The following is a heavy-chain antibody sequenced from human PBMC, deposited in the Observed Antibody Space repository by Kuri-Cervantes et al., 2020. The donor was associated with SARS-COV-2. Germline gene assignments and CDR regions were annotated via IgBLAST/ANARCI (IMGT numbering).Heavy chain of an antibody. D-gene: IGHD5-12*01. CDR1: GFTFSSHA. Sequence: GESLKISCAASGFTFSSHAMIWVRQAPGKGLEWVSSISGSGGATYYADSAKGRFTISRDNSKNTLSLQMNSLRAEDTAVYYCAKPLGYSGDDPPDYWGQGTLVTVSS. J-gene: IGHJ4*02. CDR2: ISGSGGAT. CDR3: AKPLGYSGDDPPDY. V-gene: IGHV3-23*01.